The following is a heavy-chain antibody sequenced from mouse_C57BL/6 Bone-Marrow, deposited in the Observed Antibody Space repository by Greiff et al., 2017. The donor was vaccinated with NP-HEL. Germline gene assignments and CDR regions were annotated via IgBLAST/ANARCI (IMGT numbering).Heavy chain of an antibody. V-gene: IGHV5-4*03. CDR2: ISDGGSYT. CDR1: GFTFSSYA. CDR3: ARSYYGSSYPYAMDY. D-gene: IGHD1-1*01. Sequence: EVKLVESGGGLVKPGGSLKLSCAASGFTFSSYAMSWVRQTPEKRLEWVATISDGGSYTYYPDNVKGRFTISRDNAKNNLYLQMSHLKSEDTAMYYCARSYYGSSYPYAMDYWGQGTSVTVSS. J-gene: IGHJ4*01.